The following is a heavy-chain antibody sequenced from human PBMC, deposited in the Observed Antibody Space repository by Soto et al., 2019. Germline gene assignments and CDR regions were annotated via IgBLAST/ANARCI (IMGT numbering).Heavy chain of an antibody. V-gene: IGHV3-30*18. CDR2: ISYDGSNK. D-gene: IGHD6-19*01. CDR3: AKDFGSGWYHLYYYYYYGMDV. Sequence: HPGGSLRPSCAASGFTFSSYGMHWVRQAPGKGLEWVAVISYDGSNKYYADSVKGRFTISRDNSKNTLYLQMNSLRAEDTAVYYCAKDFGSGWYHLYYYYYYGMDVWGQGTEVTVSS. J-gene: IGHJ6*02. CDR1: GFTFSSYG.